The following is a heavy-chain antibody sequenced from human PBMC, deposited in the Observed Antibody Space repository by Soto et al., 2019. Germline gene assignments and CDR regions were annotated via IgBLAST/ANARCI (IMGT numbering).Heavy chain of an antibody. D-gene: IGHD6-13*01. CDR3: ARYTPYSSSWYGAEAYYYGMDV. J-gene: IGHJ6*02. Sequence: GESLKISCKGSGYSVTSYWISWVRQMPGKGLEWMGRIDPSDSYTNYSPSFQGHVTISADKSISTAYLQWSSLKASDTAMYYCARYTPYSSSWYGAEAYYYGMDVWGQGTKVTVSS. CDR2: IDPSDSYT. CDR1: GYSVTSYW. V-gene: IGHV5-10-1*01.